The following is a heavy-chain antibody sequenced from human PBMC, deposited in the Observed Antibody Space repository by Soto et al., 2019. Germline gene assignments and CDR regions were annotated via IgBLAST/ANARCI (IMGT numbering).Heavy chain of an antibody. J-gene: IGHJ3*02. Sequence: QITLKESGPALLKPTQPLMLTCTFSGFSLTTSGVGVSWIRQPPGKAVEWLALIFWYTDKHYRPSLKNRLTINRDTPKSQVVLTLTNTDPVDTATYYCAHNEEYNLYKKGGFDIWGQGTMVTVSS. CDR1: GFSLTTSGVG. CDR3: AHNEEYNLYKKGGFDI. V-gene: IGHV2-5*01. CDR2: IFWYTDK. D-gene: IGHD1-20*01.